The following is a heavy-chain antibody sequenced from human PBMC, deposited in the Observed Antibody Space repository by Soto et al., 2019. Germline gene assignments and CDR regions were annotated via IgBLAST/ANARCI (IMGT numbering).Heavy chain of an antibody. CDR3: ARHYCSGGNCYYFDY. D-gene: IGHD2-15*01. J-gene: IGHJ4*02. CDR1: GYNFPTYG. CDR2: ISVYNGNT. V-gene: IGHV1-18*01. Sequence: ASVKVSCKASGYNFPTYGISWVRQAPGQGLEWMGWISVYNGNTKYAQKLQGRVTMTTDTSTTTAYMELRSLRSDDTAVYYCARHYCSGGNCYYFDYWGQGTQVTVSS.